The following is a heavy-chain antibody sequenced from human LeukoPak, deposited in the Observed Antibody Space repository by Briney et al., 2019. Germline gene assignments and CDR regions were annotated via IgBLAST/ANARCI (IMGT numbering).Heavy chain of an antibody. J-gene: IGHJ4*02. CDR2: ISGSGGST. CDR1: GFTFSSYA. CDR3: ANVYGGNSFTAQNIDY. V-gene: IGHV3-23*01. Sequence: GGSLRLSCAASGFTFSSYAMSWVRQAPGKGLEWVSAISGSGGSTYYADSVKGRFTISRDNSKNTMYRQMNSLRAEDTAVYYSANVYGGNSFTAQNIDYWGQGTLVTVSS. D-gene: IGHD4-23*01.